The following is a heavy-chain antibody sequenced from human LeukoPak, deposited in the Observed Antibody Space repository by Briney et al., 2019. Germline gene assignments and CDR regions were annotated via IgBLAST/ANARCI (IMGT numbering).Heavy chain of an antibody. V-gene: IGHV3-23*01. Sequence: GGSLRLSCAASGFTFSSSAMSWVRQAPGKGLEWVSAISNNGGYTYYADSVKGRFTISRDNSKNTLYPQMNSLRVEDTAVYYCAQDYGRDGEGTMFDYWGQGILVTVSS. CDR2: ISNNGGYT. J-gene: IGHJ4*02. CDR3: AQDYGRDGEGTMFDY. D-gene: IGHD3-10*01. CDR1: GFTFSSSA.